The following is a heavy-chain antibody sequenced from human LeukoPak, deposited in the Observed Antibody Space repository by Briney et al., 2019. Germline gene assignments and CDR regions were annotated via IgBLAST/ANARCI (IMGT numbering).Heavy chain of an antibody. V-gene: IGHV3-74*01. J-gene: IGHJ6*02. CDR3: ARDNNHGMDV. D-gene: IGHD1/OR15-1a*01. CDR1: GFTFSSYW. Sequence: PGGSLRLPCAASGFTFSSYWMHWVRQAPGKGLVWVSRMNPDGSNTVYADSVKGRFTISRDNAKNTLYLQMHSLRAEDTAVYYCARDNNHGMDVWGQGTTVTVSS. CDR2: MNPDGSNT.